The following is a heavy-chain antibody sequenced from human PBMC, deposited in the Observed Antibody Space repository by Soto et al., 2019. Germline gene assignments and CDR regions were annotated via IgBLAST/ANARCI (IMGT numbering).Heavy chain of an antibody. CDR3: ASGGSSGWSRYFDL. CDR1: GGSISSYY. CDR2: IYYSGST. D-gene: IGHD6-19*01. Sequence: QVQLQESGPGLVKPSETLSLTCTVSGGSISSYYWSWIRQPPGKGLEWIGYIYYSGSTNDNPSLKSRVTISVDTSKNQFSLKLSSVTAADTAVYYCASGGSSGWSRYFDLWGRGTLVTVSS. V-gene: IGHV4-59*01. J-gene: IGHJ2*01.